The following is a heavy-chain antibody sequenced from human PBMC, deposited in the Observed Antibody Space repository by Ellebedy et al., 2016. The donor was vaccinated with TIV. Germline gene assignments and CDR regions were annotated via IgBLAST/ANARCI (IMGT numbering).Heavy chain of an antibody. CDR3: ARVRFGDTAVDY. CDR1: GFTFSSYD. V-gene: IGHV3-13*01. CDR2: IGTAGDT. J-gene: IGHJ4*03. Sequence: GGSLRLSCAASGFTFSSYDMHWVRQGTGKGLEWVSAIGTAGDTYYPGSVKGRFTISRENAKNSLYLQIPTLSAEDTAVYYCARVRFGDTAVDYWGQGTLVTVSS. D-gene: IGHD2-21*01.